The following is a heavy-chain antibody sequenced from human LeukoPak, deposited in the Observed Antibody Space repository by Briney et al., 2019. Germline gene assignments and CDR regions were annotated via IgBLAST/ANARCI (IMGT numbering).Heavy chain of an antibody. CDR3: AKQFCSGGRFHFDY. CDR1: GFTFSDYY. J-gene: IGHJ4*02. D-gene: IGHD2-15*01. V-gene: IGHV3-11*06. CDR2: ISSTSTFT. Sequence: PGGSLRLSCAASGFTFSDYYMSWIRQTPGKGLEWVSYISSTSTFTNYADSVKGRFTISRDNAKNSLYLQMNSLRGEDTAVYYCAKQFCSGGRFHFDYWGQGTLVTVSS.